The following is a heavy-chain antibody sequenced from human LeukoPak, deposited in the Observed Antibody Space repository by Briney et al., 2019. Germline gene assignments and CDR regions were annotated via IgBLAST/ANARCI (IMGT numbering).Heavy chain of an antibody. J-gene: IGHJ6*03. D-gene: IGHD3-3*01. CDR3: ARDGRFSTYMDV. V-gene: IGHV4-31*03. CDR2: VFYSGST. Sequence: SQTLCLTCTASGDTIGSDDNSWSRVPQHPEKGLEWIEYVFYSGSTYYNPSLKSRATISVDTSKNQFSLKLSSVTAADTAVYCCARDGRFSTYMDVWGKETTVTVSS. CDR1: GDTIGSDDNS.